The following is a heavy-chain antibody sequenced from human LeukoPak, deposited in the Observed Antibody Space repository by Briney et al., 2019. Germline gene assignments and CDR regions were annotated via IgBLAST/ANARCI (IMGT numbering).Heavy chain of an antibody. Sequence: PGRSLRLSCAASGFTFDDYAMHWVRHAPGKGLEWVSGISWNSGSIGYADSVKGRFTISRDNAKNSLYLQMNSLRAEDTALYYCAKSRGYSYRYFDYWGQGTLVTVSS. CDR1: GFTFDDYA. V-gene: IGHV3-9*01. D-gene: IGHD5-18*01. CDR3: AKSRGYSYRYFDY. J-gene: IGHJ4*02. CDR2: ISWNSGSI.